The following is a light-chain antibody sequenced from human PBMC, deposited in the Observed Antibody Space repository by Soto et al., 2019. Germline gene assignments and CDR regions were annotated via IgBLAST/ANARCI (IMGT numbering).Light chain of an antibody. CDR2: SNT. J-gene: IGLJ2*01. CDR1: RSNIGSNS. Sequence: QPVLTQPPSASGTPGQRVTISCSGSRSNIGSNSVNWYQQLPGTAPKLLIYSNTQRPSGVPDRFSGSKSGTSASLAISGLQSVDEADYYCAAWDDSLNGPVFGGGTKLTVL. CDR3: AAWDDSLNGPV. V-gene: IGLV1-44*01.